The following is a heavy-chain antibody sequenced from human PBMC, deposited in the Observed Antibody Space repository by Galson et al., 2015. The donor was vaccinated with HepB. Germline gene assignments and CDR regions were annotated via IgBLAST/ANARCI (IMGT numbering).Heavy chain of an antibody. J-gene: IGHJ6*03. V-gene: IGHV3-30-3*01. Sequence: SLRLSCAASGFPFSSYALHWVRQGPGKGLEWVAVISNNGTKKFYADSVKGRFTISRDKSKNTLYLQMNSLRAEDTAVYYCARNRNSYYLDVWGKGTTVTVSS. CDR3: ARNRNSYYLDV. CDR1: GFPFSSYA. D-gene: IGHD2/OR15-2a*01. CDR2: ISNNGTKK.